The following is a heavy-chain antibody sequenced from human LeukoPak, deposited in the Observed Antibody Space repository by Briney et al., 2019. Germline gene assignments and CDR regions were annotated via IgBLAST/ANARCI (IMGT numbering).Heavy chain of an antibody. Sequence: ASVKVSCKASGYTFTSYYMHWVRQAPGQGLEWMGGIIPIFGTANYAQKFQGRVTITADESTSTAYMELSSLRSEDTAVYYCARAPRGIAVGYYYYYMDVWGKGTTVTISS. CDR1: GYTFTSYY. CDR2: IIPIFGTA. J-gene: IGHJ6*03. D-gene: IGHD6-19*01. CDR3: ARAPRGIAVGYYYYYMDV. V-gene: IGHV1-69*13.